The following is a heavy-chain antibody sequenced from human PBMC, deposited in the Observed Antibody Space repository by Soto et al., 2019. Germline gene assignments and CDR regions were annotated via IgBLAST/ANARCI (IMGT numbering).Heavy chain of an antibody. Sequence: EAQLVESGGGLVQPGGSLRLSCAASDFTFSSYSMNWVRQAPGKGLEWISYISSSSSTIYYADSVRGRYTISRHNANNSQHLQKNSRRDEDAAVYYCARDSPPGRPFDYWGQGTLVTV. J-gene: IGHJ4*02. CDR2: ISSSSSTI. V-gene: IGHV3-48*02. CDR3: ARDSPPGRPFDY. CDR1: DFTFSSYS.